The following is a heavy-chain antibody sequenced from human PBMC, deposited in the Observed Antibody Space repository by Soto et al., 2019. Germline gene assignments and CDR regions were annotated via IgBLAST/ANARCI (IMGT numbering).Heavy chain of an antibody. CDR1: VFTFSNFD. D-gene: IGHD2-2*02. V-gene: IGHV3-13*05. J-gene: IGHJ6*02. CDR2: IGAARDP. CDR3: ARAYTGRLPRRADYYYAMDV. Sequence: PGGSLRLSCVTSVFTFSNFDMHWVRQVPGKGLEWVSAIGAARDPYYLGSVKGRFTISRENAKNSVYLQMNNLRAGDSAVYYCARAYTGRLPRRADYYYAMDVWGQGTTVTVSS.